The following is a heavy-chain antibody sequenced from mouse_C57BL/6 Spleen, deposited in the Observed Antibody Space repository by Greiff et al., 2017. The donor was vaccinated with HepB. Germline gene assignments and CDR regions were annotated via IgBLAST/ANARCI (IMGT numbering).Heavy chain of an antibody. Sequence: QVQLQQSGPELVKPGASVKISCKASGYAFSSSWMNWVKQRPGKGLEWIGRIYPGDGDTNYNGKFKGKATLTADKSSSTAYMQLSSLTSEDSAVYFCARGDDYHWYFDVWGTGTTVTVSS. CDR2: IYPGDGDT. CDR3: ARGDDYHWYFDV. J-gene: IGHJ1*03. V-gene: IGHV1-82*01. D-gene: IGHD2-4*01. CDR1: GYAFSSSW.